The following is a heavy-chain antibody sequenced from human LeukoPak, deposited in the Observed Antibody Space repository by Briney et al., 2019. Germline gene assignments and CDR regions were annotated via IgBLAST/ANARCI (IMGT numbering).Heavy chain of an antibody. Sequence: GGSLRLSCAASGFTFNSYWMSWVRQAPGKGLEWVANINQDGSEKYYVDSVKGRFTISRDNAKTSLYLQMNNLRADDTAVYYCARAQAITKKTEGYWGQGTLVTVSS. J-gene: IGHJ4*02. CDR2: INQDGSEK. D-gene: IGHD3-10*01. CDR3: ARAQAITKKTEGY. CDR1: GFTFNSYW. V-gene: IGHV3-7*01.